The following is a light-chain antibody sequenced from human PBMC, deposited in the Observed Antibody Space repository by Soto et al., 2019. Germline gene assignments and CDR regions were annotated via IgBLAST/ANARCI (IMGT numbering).Light chain of an antibody. CDR1: SSDVGGFHY. Sequence: QSVLTQPAAMSGSPGQSITISCTGTSSDVGGFHYVSWYQQYPGKAPKLVIYEVRNRPSGISNRFSGSKSGNTASLTISGLQAEDEADYYCSSYTTTSTLVVFGGGTKVTVL. V-gene: IGLV2-14*01. CDR3: SSYTTTSTLVV. J-gene: IGLJ2*01. CDR2: EVR.